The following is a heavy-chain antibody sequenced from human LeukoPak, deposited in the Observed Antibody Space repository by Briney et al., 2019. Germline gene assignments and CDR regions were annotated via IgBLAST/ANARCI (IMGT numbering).Heavy chain of an antibody. D-gene: IGHD3-10*01. CDR3: PRDGRGVRGVITY. J-gene: IGHJ4*02. Sequence: GGSLRLSCAASGFRFSSYAMHWVRQAPGKGLEWVAATSHDGSDRFYADSVKGRFTISRDNSKNTLYLQMNSLRAADTAVYYCPRDGRGVRGVITYWGQGTLVTVSS. CDR1: GFRFSSYA. V-gene: IGHV3-30*01. CDR2: TSHDGSDR.